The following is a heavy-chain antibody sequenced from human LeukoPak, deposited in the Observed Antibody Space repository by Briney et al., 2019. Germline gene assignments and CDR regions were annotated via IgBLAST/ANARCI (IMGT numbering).Heavy chain of an antibody. D-gene: IGHD3-3*01. Sequence: GGSLRLSCAASGFTFSSYAMSWVRQAPGKGLEWVSAISGSGGSTYYADSVKGRFTISRDNSKNTLYLQMNSLRPEDTAVYYCARDNDFWSGILNYWGQGTLVTVSS. CDR1: GFTFSSYA. V-gene: IGHV3-23*01. CDR2: ISGSGGST. J-gene: IGHJ4*02. CDR3: ARDNDFWSGILNY.